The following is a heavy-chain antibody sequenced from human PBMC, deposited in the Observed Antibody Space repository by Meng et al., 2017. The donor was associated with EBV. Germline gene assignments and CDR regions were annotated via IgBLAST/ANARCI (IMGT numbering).Heavy chain of an antibody. V-gene: IGHV4-4*02. D-gene: IGHD3-22*01. CDR1: GGSISSSNW. J-gene: IGHJ4*02. CDR2: IYHSGST. CDR3: ARDRGGYYDSSGYYAD. Sequence: QVQLQESGPGLVKPSGTLSLTCAVPGGSISSSNWWSWVRQPPGKGLEWIGEIYHSGSTNYNPSLKSRVTISVDKSKNQFSLKLSSMTAADTAVYYCARDRGGYYDSSGYYADWGQGTLVTVSS.